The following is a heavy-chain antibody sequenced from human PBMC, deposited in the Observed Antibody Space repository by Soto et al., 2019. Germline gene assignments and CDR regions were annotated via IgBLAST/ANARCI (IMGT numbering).Heavy chain of an antibody. CDR3: ATGYYNDYYSYGMDV. Sequence: GESLKISCKGSGYSFTSYWISWVRQMPGKGLEWMGIIYPGDSDTRYSPSFQDQVTISADKSISTAYLQWSSLKASDTAMYYCATGYYNDYYSYGMDVWGQGTTVTVSS. CDR1: GYSFTSYW. D-gene: IGHD3-9*01. J-gene: IGHJ6*02. CDR2: IYPGDSDT. V-gene: IGHV5-51*01.